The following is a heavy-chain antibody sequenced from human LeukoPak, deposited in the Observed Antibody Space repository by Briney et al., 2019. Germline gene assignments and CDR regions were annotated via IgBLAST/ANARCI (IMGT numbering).Heavy chain of an antibody. V-gene: IGHV4-34*01. CDR2: INHSGST. CDR1: GGSFSGYY. CDR3: ASEQNVDTAIVFDY. Sequence: PSETLSLTCAVYGGSFSGYYWSWIRQPPGNGLEWIGEINHSGSTNYNPSLKSRVTISVDTSKNQFSLKLSSVTAADTAVYYCASEQNVDTAIVFDYWGQGTLVTVSS. J-gene: IGHJ4*02. D-gene: IGHD5-18*01.